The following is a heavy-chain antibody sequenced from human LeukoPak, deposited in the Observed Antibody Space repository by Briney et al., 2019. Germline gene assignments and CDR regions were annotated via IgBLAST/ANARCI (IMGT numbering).Heavy chain of an antibody. CDR2: IYSGGPT. V-gene: IGHV3-53*01. Sequence: GGSLRLSCAASGFTVSLYYMTWVRQAPGKGLEWVSVIYSGGPTYYADSVKGRFTISRDNSKNTLYLQMNSLRAEDTAVYYCARDSTYGSGNFDYWGQGTLVTVSS. D-gene: IGHD3-10*01. J-gene: IGHJ4*02. CDR1: GFTVSLYY. CDR3: ARDSTYGSGNFDY.